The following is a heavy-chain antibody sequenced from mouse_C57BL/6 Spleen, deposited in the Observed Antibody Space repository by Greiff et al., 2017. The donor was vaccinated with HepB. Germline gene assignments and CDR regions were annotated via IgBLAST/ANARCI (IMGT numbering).Heavy chain of an antibody. V-gene: IGHV1-69*01. CDR2: IDPSDSYT. J-gene: IGHJ3*01. Sequence: QVQLQQPGAELVMPGASVKLSCKASGYIFTSYWMHWVKQRPGQGLEWIGEIDPSDSYTNYNQKFKGKSTLTVDKSSSTAYMQLSSLTSEDSAVYYCAREDYGSSSAWFAYWGQGTLVTVSA. CDR3: AREDYGSSSAWFAY. CDR1: GYIFTSYW. D-gene: IGHD1-1*01.